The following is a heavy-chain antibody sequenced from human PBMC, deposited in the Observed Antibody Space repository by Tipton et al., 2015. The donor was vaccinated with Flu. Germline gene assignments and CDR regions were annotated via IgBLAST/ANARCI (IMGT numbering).Heavy chain of an antibody. V-gene: IGHV3-48*03. J-gene: IGHJ4*02. CDR1: GFTFSRYA. CDR2: ISGSGRTT. D-gene: IGHD7-27*01. CDR3: ASLTGDDY. Sequence: SLRLSCAASGFTFSRYAMSWVRQAPGKGLEWVSTISGSGRTTYYADSVKGRFTISRDNAKKSLFLQMNSLKAEDTAVYYCASLTGDDYWGQGTLVTVSS.